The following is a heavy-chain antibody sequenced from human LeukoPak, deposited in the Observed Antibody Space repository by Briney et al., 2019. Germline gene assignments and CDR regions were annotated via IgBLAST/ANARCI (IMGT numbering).Heavy chain of an antibody. CDR2: ISYDGSNK. CDR1: GCTFSSYA. J-gene: IGHJ1*01. CDR3: ARDGAEAWQWLVGYFQH. Sequence: PGRSLRLSCAASGCTFSSYAMHWVRQAPGKGLEWVAVISYDGSNKYYADSVNGRFTISRDNSKNTLYLQMNSLRAEDTAVYYCARDGAEAWQWLVGYFQHWGQGTLVTVSS. V-gene: IGHV3-30-3*01. D-gene: IGHD6-19*01.